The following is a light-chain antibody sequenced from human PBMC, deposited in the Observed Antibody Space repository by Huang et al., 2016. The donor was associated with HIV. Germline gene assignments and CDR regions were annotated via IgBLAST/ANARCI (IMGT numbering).Light chain of an antibody. CDR2: GAS. Sequence: EIVLTQSPAILSVSPGESATLSCRASQNVRSSFAWYQQRPGQPPRLLISGASTRATGIPARFRGSGSGTEFTLTISSLQSEDFAVYYCQQYENWPPEYTFGQGTKLEL. CDR3: QQYENWPPEYT. J-gene: IGKJ2*01. CDR1: QNVRSS. V-gene: IGKV3-15*01.